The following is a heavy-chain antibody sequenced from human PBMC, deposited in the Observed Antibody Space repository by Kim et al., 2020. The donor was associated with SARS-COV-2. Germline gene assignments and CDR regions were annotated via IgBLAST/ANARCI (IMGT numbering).Heavy chain of an antibody. J-gene: IGHJ6*01. CDR1: GFTFSSFA. D-gene: IGHD3-10*01. CDR3: AKVRGTAVYYYYGMDI. Sequence: GGSLRLSCAASGFTFSSFAMSWVRQAPGKGLEWVSGISGSGGSTYHADSVKGRFTISRDNSKNTLFLQMNSLRAEDTAVYYCAKVRGTAVYYYYGMDIWGQGTTVTVSS. CDR2: ISGSGGST. V-gene: IGHV3-23*01.